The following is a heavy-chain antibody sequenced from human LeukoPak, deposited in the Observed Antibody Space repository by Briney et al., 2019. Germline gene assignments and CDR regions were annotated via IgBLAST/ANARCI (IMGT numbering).Heavy chain of an antibody. V-gene: IGHV3-30*04. D-gene: IGHD3-10*01. CDR3: ARDLLGRVHYYGSGSTFDY. Sequence: PGRSLRLSCAASGFTFSSYAMHWVRQAPGKGLEWVAVISYDGSNKYYADSVKGRFTISRDNSKNTLYLQMNSLRAEDTAVYYCARDLLGRVHYYGSGSTFDYWGQGTLVTVSS. CDR2: ISYDGSNK. J-gene: IGHJ4*02. CDR1: GFTFSSYA.